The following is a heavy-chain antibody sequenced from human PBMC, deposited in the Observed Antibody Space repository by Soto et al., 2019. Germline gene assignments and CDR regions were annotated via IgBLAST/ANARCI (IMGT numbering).Heavy chain of an antibody. CDR3: ARVPYYYYGMDV. CDR2: IYYSGST. Sequence: PSETLSLTCTVSGGSIISYYWSWIRQPPGKGLEWIGYIYYSGSTNYNPSLKSRVTISADASKNQFSLKLSSVTAADTAVYYCARVPYYYYGMDVWGQGTTVTVSS. CDR1: GGSIISYY. J-gene: IGHJ6*02. V-gene: IGHV4-59*12.